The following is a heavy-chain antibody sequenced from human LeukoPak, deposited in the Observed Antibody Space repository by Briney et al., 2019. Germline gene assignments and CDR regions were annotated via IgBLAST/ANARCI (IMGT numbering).Heavy chain of an antibody. Sequence: SETLSPTCTVSGGSISSYYWSWIRQPPGKGLEWIGYIYYSGSTNYNPSLKSRVTISVDTSKNQFSLKLSSVTAADTAVYYCARVGVLYAFDIWGQGTMVIVSS. CDR2: IYYSGST. J-gene: IGHJ3*02. V-gene: IGHV4-59*01. CDR1: GGSISSYY. CDR3: ARVGVLYAFDI.